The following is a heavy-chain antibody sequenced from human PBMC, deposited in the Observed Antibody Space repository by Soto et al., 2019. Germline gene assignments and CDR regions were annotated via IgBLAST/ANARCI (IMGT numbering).Heavy chain of an antibody. Sequence: QVQLQESGPGLVKPSQTLSLTCTVSGGSISSGGYYWSWIRQHPGKGLEWIGYIYFSGSTYYNPSLKSRVTISVDTSKNQFSLKLSSVTAADTAVYYCARGSGSSGWYYYFDYWGQGNLVTVSS. CDR2: IYFSGST. V-gene: IGHV4-31*03. CDR3: ARGSGSSGWYYYFDY. CDR1: GGSISSGGYY. J-gene: IGHJ4*02. D-gene: IGHD6-19*01.